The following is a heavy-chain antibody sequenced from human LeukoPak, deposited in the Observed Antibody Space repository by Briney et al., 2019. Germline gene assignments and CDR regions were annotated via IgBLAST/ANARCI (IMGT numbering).Heavy chain of an antibody. CDR3: ARDPVRSGWYP. D-gene: IGHD6-19*01. CDR2: ISGSGRNT. Sequence: PGGSLRLSCAASGFTFSSYAMNWVRQAPGKGLEWVSAISGSGRNTYYADSVKGRFTISRDNSKNTLYLQMNSLRAEDTAVYYCARDPVRSGWYPWGQGTLATVSS. V-gene: IGHV3-23*01. J-gene: IGHJ5*02. CDR1: GFTFSSYA.